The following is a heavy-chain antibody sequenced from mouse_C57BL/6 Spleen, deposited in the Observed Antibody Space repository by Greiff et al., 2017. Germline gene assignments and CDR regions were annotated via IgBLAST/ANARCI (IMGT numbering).Heavy chain of an antibody. Sequence: QVQLQQSGAELVKPGASVKISCKASGYAFSSSWMNWVKQRPGKGLEWIGQIYPGVGDTNYNGKFKGKATLTADKSSSTAYMQRSSLTSEDSAVYSCARGKTAQATTFFAYWGQGTLVTVSA. J-gene: IGHJ3*01. CDR1: GYAFSSSW. V-gene: IGHV1-80*01. CDR3: ARGKTAQATTFFAY. D-gene: IGHD3-2*02. CDR2: IYPGVGDT.